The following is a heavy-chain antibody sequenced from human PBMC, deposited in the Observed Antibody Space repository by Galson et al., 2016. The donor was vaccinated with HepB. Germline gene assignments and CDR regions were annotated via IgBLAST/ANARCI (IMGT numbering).Heavy chain of an antibody. CDR1: GFTFNSYA. CDR2: ISGSGART. CDR3: AKGNFRCSGGSCYPPDY. J-gene: IGHJ4*02. V-gene: IGHV3-23*01. Sequence: SLRLSCAASGFTFNSYAMSWVRQAPGKGLEWVSAISGSGARTYYADSVKGRFTISRDNSKNTLYLQMNSLRADDTAVYYCAKGNFRCSGGSCYPPDYWGQGTLVTVSS. D-gene: IGHD2-15*01.